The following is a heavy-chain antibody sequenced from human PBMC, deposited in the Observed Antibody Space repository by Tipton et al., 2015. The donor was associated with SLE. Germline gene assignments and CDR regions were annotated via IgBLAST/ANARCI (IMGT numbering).Heavy chain of an antibody. Sequence: TLSLTCTVSGGSISSYYWSWIRQPPGKGLEWIGYIYYSGSTNYNPSLKSRVTISVDTSKNQFSLKLSSVTAADTAVYYCARDPIAAAGEFDYWGQGTLVTLSS. J-gene: IGHJ4*02. CDR1: GGSISSYY. CDR3: ARDPIAAAGEFDY. V-gene: IGHV4-59*01. CDR2: IYYSGST. D-gene: IGHD6-13*01.